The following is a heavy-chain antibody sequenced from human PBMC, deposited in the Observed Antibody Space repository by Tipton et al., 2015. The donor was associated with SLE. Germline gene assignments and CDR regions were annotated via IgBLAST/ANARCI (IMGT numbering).Heavy chain of an antibody. CDR1: GGSFSGYY. CDR2: IYTSGST. J-gene: IGHJ4*02. V-gene: IGHV4-4*07. Sequence: LRLSCAVYGGSFSGYYWSWIRQPAGKGLEWIGRIYTSGSTNYNPSLKSRVTMSVDTSKNQFSLKLSSVTAADTAVYYCARDQGSSWPGYFDYWGQGTLVTVSS. D-gene: IGHD6-13*01. CDR3: ARDQGSSWPGYFDY.